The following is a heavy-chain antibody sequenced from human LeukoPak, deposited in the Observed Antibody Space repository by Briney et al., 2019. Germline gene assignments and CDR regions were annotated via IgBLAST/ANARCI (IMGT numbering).Heavy chain of an antibody. J-gene: IGHJ4*02. CDR1: GGSITNYY. CDR2: FYYSGST. Sequence: SETLSLTCNVSGGSITNYYWAWIRQSPGKGLEWIVYFYYSGSTNYNPSLKSRATISMDTSKNQFSLKLRSVTAADTAAFFCATGSSYPPGELDYWGQGSLVTVSS. D-gene: IGHD3-22*01. V-gene: IGHV4-59*01. CDR3: ATGSSYPPGELDY.